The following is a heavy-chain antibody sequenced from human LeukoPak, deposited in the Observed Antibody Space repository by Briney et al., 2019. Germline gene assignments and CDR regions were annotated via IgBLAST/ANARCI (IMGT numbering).Heavy chain of an antibody. Sequence: SETLSLTCAVYGGSFSGYYWSWIRQPPGKGLEWIGEINHSGSTNYNPSLKSRVTISVDTSMNQFSLKLSSVTAADTAVYYCARRNYDFWSGYPFDPWGQGTLVTVSS. CDR1: GGSFSGYY. CDR2: INHSGST. D-gene: IGHD3-3*01. J-gene: IGHJ5*02. CDR3: ARRNYDFWSGYPFDP. V-gene: IGHV4-34*01.